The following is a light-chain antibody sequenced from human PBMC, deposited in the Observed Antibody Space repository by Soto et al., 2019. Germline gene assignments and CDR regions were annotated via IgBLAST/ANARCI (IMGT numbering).Light chain of an antibody. CDR2: GAS. CDR1: QGIGTW. Sequence: DVQVTQSPSFVSASVGDRVTITCRASQGIGTWLAWYQQKPGAAPNLLISGASTLESGVPARFIGIGLGTQFTFTIVSLQPEDSATYYCQQTNSFPITFGQGTRLEI. CDR3: QQTNSFPIT. J-gene: IGKJ5*01. V-gene: IGKV1D-12*01.